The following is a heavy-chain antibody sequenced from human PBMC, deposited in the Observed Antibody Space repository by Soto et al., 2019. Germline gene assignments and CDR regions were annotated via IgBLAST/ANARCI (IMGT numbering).Heavy chain of an antibody. CDR3: AKDVEGGSLYRGAFDY. CDR2: ISASGGAT. D-gene: IGHD1-26*01. J-gene: IGHJ4*02. Sequence: EVELLESGGGLVQPGGSLRLSCVASGFTFSSYVMSWVRQAPGKGLEWVAAISASGGATLHADSVKGRFTISRDNPKNTLHLQMNSLRAEDTAVYYCAKDVEGGSLYRGAFDYWGQGTQVTVSS. CDR1: GFTFSSYV. V-gene: IGHV3-23*01.